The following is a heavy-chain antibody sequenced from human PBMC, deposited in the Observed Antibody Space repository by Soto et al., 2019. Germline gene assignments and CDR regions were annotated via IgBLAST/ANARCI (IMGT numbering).Heavy chain of an antibody. CDR2: ISGSGGST. V-gene: IGHV3-23*01. CDR1: GFTFSSYT. CDR3: AKDLVPYCSGGSFYRYGMDV. Sequence: GGSLRLSCAASGFTFSSYTMNWVRQAPGKGLEWVSGISGSGGSTWYADSVKGRFTISRDNSKNTLYLQMKSLRAEDTAVYYCAKDLVPYCSGGSFYRYGMDVWGQGTTVTVSS. D-gene: IGHD2-15*01. J-gene: IGHJ6*02.